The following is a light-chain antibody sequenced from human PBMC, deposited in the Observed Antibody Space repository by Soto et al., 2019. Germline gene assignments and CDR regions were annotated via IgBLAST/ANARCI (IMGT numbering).Light chain of an antibody. Sequence: DIVMTQSPLSLPFTPGEPASISCSSSQSLLQSNGYNYLDWYLQKPVQSPQLLIYFGSYRASGVPDRFSGSGSGTDFTLKIRRVEAEDVGVYYCMQSQQSPPTFGQGTKVEI. CDR2: FGS. CDR3: MQSQQSPPT. J-gene: IGKJ1*01. CDR1: QSLLQSNGYNY. V-gene: IGKV2-28*01.